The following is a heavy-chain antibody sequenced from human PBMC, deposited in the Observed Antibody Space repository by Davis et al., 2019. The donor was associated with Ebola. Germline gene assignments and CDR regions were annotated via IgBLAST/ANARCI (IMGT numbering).Heavy chain of an antibody. D-gene: IGHD6-13*01. CDR3: ARNKQHLYYYYYMDV. Sequence: GESLKISCAASGFTFSSYGMHWVRQAPGKGLEWVAVIWYDGSNKYYADSVKGRFTISRDNSKNTLYLQMNSLRAEDTAVYYCARNKQHLYYYYYMDVWGKGTTVTVSS. J-gene: IGHJ6*03. CDR1: GFTFSSYG. V-gene: IGHV3-33*01. CDR2: IWYDGSNK.